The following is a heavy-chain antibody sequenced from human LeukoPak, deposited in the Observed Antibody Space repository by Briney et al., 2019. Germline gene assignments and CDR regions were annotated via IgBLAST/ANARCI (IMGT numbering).Heavy chain of an antibody. V-gene: IGHV3-20*04. CDR3: ARAGYTYVSPMTDY. CDR2: INWNGGST. Sequence: SGGSLRLSCAASGFTFDDYAMNWDRQVPGKGLEWVSGINWNGGSTGYADSVKGRFTISRDNAKNSLYLQMNSLRAEDTALYYCARAGYTYVSPMTDYWGQGTLVTVSS. CDR1: GFTFDDYA. D-gene: IGHD5-18*01. J-gene: IGHJ4*02.